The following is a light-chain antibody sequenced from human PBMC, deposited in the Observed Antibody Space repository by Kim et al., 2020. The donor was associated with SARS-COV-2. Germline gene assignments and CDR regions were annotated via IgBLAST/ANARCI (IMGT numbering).Light chain of an antibody. V-gene: IGLV3-1*01. Sequence: VSVTPGQTASITCSGDKLGDKYACWYQQKPGQSPVLVIYQDTKRPSGIPERFSGSNSGNTATLTISGTQAMDEADYYCQAWDSSTVFGTGTKVTVL. CDR2: QDT. J-gene: IGLJ1*01. CDR1: KLGDKY. CDR3: QAWDSSTV.